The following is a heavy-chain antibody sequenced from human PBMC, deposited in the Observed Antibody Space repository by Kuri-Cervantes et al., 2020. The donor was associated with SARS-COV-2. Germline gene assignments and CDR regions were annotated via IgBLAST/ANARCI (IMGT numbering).Heavy chain of an antibody. D-gene: IGHD4-11*01. CDR1: GGSVSSSSYY. Sequence: SETLSLTCTVSGGSVSSSSYYWGWIRQPPGKGLEWIGSIYYGGSTYYNPSLKSRVTISVDTSKNQFSLKLSSVTAADTAVYYCARGASYSNYEFFDYWGQGTLVTVSS. J-gene: IGHJ4*02. V-gene: IGHV4-39*01. CDR3: ARGASYSNYEFFDY. CDR2: IYYGGST.